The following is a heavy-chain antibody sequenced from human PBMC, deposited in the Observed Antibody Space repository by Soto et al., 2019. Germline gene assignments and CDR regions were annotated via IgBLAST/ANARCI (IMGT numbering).Heavy chain of an antibody. CDR1: GFTFSIYG. CDR3: ARGGKDTAMVPSGY. CDR2: IWYDGSNK. D-gene: IGHD5-18*01. V-gene: IGHV3-33*01. J-gene: IGHJ4*02. Sequence: PGGSLRLSCAASGFTFSIYGMHWFRQAPGKGLEWVAVIWYDGSNKYYADSVKGRFTISRDNSKNTLYLQMNSLRAEDTAVYYCARGGKDTAMVPSGYWGQGTLVTVSS.